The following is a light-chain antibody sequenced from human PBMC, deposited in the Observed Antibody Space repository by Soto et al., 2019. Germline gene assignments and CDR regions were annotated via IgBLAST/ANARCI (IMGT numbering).Light chain of an antibody. CDR2: GAS. Sequence: IVLTQSPGTLSLSPGERATLSCRASQSVTSDYLAWYQQKPGQPARRLIYGASNRATAIADRFSGSGSATDFTLTISRVDPEDFAVYYCQQYGSSPYTFVPGTRLDI. J-gene: IGKJ2*01. V-gene: IGKV3-20*01. CDR1: QSVTSDY. CDR3: QQYGSSPYT.